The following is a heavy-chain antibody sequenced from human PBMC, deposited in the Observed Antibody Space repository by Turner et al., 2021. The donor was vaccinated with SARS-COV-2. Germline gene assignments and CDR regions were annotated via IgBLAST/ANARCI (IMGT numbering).Heavy chain of an antibody. Sequence: EVQLVESGGCVVQPGGSLRLSCAASGFTSDDYAMHWVRQAPGKGLEWVSAISGSGGSTYYADSVKGRFTISRDNSKNTLYLQMNSLRAEDTAVYYCAKVEYCSGGSCYYGGHYFDYWGQGTLVTVSS. V-gene: IGHV3-23*04. CDR1: GFTSDDYA. J-gene: IGHJ4*02. CDR2: ISGSGGST. D-gene: IGHD2-15*01. CDR3: AKVEYCSGGSCYYGGHYFDY.